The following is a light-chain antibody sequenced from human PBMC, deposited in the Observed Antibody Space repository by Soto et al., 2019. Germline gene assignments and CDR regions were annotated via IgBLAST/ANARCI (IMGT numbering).Light chain of an antibody. CDR1: RSDVGGYKY. J-gene: IGLJ3*02. Sequence: QSALTQPRSVSGSPGQSVTISCTGTRSDVGGYKYVSWYQHHPGKAPKVMIYDVSKRPSGVPDRFSGSKSGNTASLTISGLQAEDEADYYCCSYAGTYNWVFGGGTQLTVL. V-gene: IGLV2-11*01. CDR2: DVS. CDR3: CSYAGTYNWV.